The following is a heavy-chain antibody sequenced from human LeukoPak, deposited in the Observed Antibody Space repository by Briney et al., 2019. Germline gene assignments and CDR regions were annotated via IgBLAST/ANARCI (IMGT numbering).Heavy chain of an antibody. CDR3: ASAIQLWYEVDY. Sequence: TGGSLRLSCAASGFTLSSYAMSWVRQAPGKGLEWVSAVSGSGGSTYYADSVKGRFTISRDNSKNTLYLQMNSLRAEDTAVYYCASAIQLWYEVDYWGQGTLVTVSS. V-gene: IGHV3-23*01. D-gene: IGHD5-18*01. J-gene: IGHJ4*02. CDR2: VSGSGGST. CDR1: GFTLSSYA.